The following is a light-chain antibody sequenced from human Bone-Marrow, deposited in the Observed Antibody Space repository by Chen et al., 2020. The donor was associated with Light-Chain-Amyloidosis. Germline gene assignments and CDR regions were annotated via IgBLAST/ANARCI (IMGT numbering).Light chain of an antibody. CDR1: DLPTKY. CDR2: RDT. Sequence: SYELTHPPSVSVSPAQTARITCSGDDLPTKYAYWYQQKPGQAPVLVIHRDTERPSGISELFSGSSSGTTATLTISGVQAEDEADYHCQSADSSGTYEVIFGGGTKLTVL. CDR3: QSADSSGTYEVI. V-gene: IGLV3-25*03. J-gene: IGLJ2*01.